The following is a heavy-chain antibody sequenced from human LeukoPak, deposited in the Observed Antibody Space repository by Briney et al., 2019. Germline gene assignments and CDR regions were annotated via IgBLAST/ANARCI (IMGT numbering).Heavy chain of an antibody. D-gene: IGHD3-9*01. CDR1: GYTFTTYG. V-gene: IGHV1-18*01. J-gene: IGHJ4*02. CDR2: ISPYNGAT. Sequence: GASVKVSCKASGYTFTTYGITWIRQAPGQGLEWLGWISPYNGATEYAQNLQDRVSMTTDTSTNTAYIEVRSLKSDDTAVYYCARDFDWNVDYWGQGTLVTVSS. CDR3: ARDFDWNVDY.